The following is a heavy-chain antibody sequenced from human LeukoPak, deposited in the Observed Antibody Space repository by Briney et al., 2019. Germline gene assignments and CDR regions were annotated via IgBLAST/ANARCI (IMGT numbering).Heavy chain of an antibody. Sequence: SETLSLTCAVYGGSFSGYYWSWIRQPPGKGLEWIGEINHSGSTNYNPSLKSRVTISVDTSKNQFSLKLSSVTAADTAVYYCATDSSGYLGAFDIWGQGTMVTVSS. J-gene: IGHJ3*02. V-gene: IGHV4-34*01. D-gene: IGHD3-22*01. CDR3: ATDSSGYLGAFDI. CDR1: GGSFSGYY. CDR2: INHSGST.